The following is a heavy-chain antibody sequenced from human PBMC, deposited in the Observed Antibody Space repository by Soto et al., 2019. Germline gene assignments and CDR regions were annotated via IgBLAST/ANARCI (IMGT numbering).Heavy chain of an antibody. D-gene: IGHD3-3*01. V-gene: IGHV3-21*06. CDR1: GFNFKSYG. Sequence: PGGSQRLSCAASGFNFKSYGMDWVRQAPGKGLEWVSSISSSSNYIYYADSVKGRFTISRDNAKNSLYLQMNSLRAEDTAVYYCARVGYDFSQPEYYFDYWGLGTLVTVSS. J-gene: IGHJ4*02. CDR3: ARVGYDFSQPEYYFDY. CDR2: ISSSSNYI.